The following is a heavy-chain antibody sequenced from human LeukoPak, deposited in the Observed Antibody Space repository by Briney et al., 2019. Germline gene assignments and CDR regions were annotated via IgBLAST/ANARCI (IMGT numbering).Heavy chain of an antibody. V-gene: IGHV3-9*01. J-gene: IGHJ4*02. CDR2: ITWNSGNI. CDR1: GFTFDDYA. D-gene: IGHD5-24*01. Sequence: GGSLRLSCAASGFTFDDYAMHWVRQAPGKGLEWVSGITWNSGNIGYADSVKGRFTISRDNAKNSLYLKMNSLRAEDTALYYCAKERDGYKSPFDYWGQGTLVTVSS. CDR3: AKERDGYKSPFDY.